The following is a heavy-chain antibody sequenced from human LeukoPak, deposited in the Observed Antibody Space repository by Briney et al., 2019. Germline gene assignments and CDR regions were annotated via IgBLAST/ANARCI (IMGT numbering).Heavy chain of an antibody. Sequence: GGSLRLSCAAPGFTFSSYNMNWVRQAPGKGLEWVSSISTSGIYIYYADSLKGRFTISRDNAKNSLYLQMNSLRAEDTAVYYCARTALFGGRLTTPGLDYWGQGTLVTVSS. V-gene: IGHV3-21*01. CDR2: ISTSGIYI. D-gene: IGHD3-16*01. CDR3: ARTALFGGRLTTPGLDY. CDR1: GFTFSSYN. J-gene: IGHJ4*02.